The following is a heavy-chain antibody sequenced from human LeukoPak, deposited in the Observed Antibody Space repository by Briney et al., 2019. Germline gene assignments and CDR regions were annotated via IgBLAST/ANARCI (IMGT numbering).Heavy chain of an antibody. Sequence: GASVKVSCKASGYTFTSYAMHWVRQAPGQRHEWMGWINAGNGNTKYSQKFQGRVTIARDTSASTAYMELSSLRSEDTAVYYCARDSVRGLNWFDPWGQGTLVTVSS. J-gene: IGHJ5*02. CDR1: GYTFTSYA. CDR2: INAGNGNT. D-gene: IGHD3-10*02. V-gene: IGHV1-3*01. CDR3: ARDSVRGLNWFDP.